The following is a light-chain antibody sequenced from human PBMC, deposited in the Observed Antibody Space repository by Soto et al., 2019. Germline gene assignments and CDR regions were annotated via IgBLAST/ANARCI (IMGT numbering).Light chain of an antibody. J-gene: IGKJ2*01. CDR2: KAS. V-gene: IGKV1-5*03. Sequence: DIQMTQSPSTLSASVGDRVTITCRASQSISNWLAWYQQKPGKAPKLLIYKASNLESGVPSRFSGSGSGTEFTLTISSLQPDDFATYYCQQHKSFSLYTFGQGTKVEIK. CDR3: QQHKSFSLYT. CDR1: QSISNW.